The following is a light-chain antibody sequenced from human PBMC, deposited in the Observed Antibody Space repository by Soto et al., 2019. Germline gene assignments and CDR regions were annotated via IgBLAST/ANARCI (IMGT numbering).Light chain of an antibody. J-gene: IGKJ2*01. Sequence: EIVLSQYPATLSLSPGERATLSCRASQSVSSSYLAWYQQKPGQAPRLLIYDASSRATGIPDRFSGSGSGTDFTLTISRLEPEDFAVYYCQQYGNSPPNTFGQGTKLEIK. CDR2: DAS. CDR1: QSVSSSY. CDR3: QQYGNSPPNT. V-gene: IGKV3-20*01.